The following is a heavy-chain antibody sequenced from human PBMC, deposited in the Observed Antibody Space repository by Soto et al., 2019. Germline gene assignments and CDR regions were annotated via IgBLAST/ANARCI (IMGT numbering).Heavy chain of an antibody. V-gene: IGHV3-30-3*01. CDR2: ISYDGSNK. CDR1: GFTFSSYA. J-gene: IGHJ5*02. CDR3: ARGPRLYSSSNWFDP. Sequence: QVQLVESGGGVVQPGRSLRLSCAASGFTFSSYAMHWVRQAPGKGLEWVAVISYDGSNKYYADSVKGRFTISRDNSKNTLYLQMNSLRAEDTAVYYGARGPRLYSSSNWFDPWGQGTLVTVSS. D-gene: IGHD6-13*01.